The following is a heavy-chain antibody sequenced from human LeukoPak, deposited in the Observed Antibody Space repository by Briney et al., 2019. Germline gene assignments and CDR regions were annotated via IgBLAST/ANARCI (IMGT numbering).Heavy chain of an antibody. D-gene: IGHD1-26*01. Sequence: GGSLRLSCAASGFTFSSYPMTWVRQAPGKGLDWVSTIGDSGGNTFYADSVKGRFTISRDNSKNTLFLQMISLRAEDTAVYHCARDVGITVGATDYWGQGALVTVSS. CDR3: ARDVGITVGATDY. CDR1: GFTFSSYP. CDR2: IGDSGGNT. V-gene: IGHV3-23*01. J-gene: IGHJ4*02.